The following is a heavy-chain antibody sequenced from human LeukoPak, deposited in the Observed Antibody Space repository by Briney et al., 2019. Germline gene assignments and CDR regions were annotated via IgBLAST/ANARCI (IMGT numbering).Heavy chain of an antibody. CDR3: ARGLYDSSGYIYYYYGMDV. V-gene: IGHV1-69*04. J-gene: IGHJ6*02. Sequence: SVKVSCKASGGTFSSYAISWVRQAPGQGLEWMGRIIPILGIANYAQKFQGRVTITADKSTSTAYMELSSLRSEDTAVYYCARGLYDSSGYIYYYYGMDVWGQGTTVTVSS. CDR1: GGTFSSYA. CDR2: IIPILGIA. D-gene: IGHD3-22*01.